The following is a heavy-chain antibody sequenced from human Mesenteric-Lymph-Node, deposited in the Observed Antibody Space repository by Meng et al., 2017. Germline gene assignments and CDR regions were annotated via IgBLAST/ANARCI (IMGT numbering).Heavy chain of an antibody. V-gene: IGHV4-30-4*01. D-gene: IGHD6-19*01. CDR3: ASNGPVAGTHY. J-gene: IGHJ4*02. CDR1: GASVDSGSYH. CDR2: TYNGWST. Sequence: QVQLQESDPGLVKPSETLSLTCTVSGASVDSGSYHWSWVRQPPGKGLECIGYTYNGWSTYYNPSLKSRITISVDTSKNQFSLRLRSVTAADTAVYYCASNGPVAGTHYWGQGTLVTVSS.